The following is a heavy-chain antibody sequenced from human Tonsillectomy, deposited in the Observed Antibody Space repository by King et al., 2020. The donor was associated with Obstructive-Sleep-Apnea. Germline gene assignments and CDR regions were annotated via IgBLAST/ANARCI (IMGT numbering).Heavy chain of an antibody. J-gene: IGHJ4*02. CDR1: GFTAGHYW. Sequence: VQLVESGGGLVQPGGSLRLSCAVSGFTAGHYWMSWVRQAPGKGLEWVANIKVDGGEKYYVDSVRGRFTISGDNAKNSLYLQMNSLRAEDSAIYFCVREGKVCTSTSCLGDYWGQGTVVTVSS. V-gene: IGHV3-7*03. CDR3: VREGKVCTSTSCLGDY. CDR2: IKVDGGEK. D-gene: IGHD2-2*01.